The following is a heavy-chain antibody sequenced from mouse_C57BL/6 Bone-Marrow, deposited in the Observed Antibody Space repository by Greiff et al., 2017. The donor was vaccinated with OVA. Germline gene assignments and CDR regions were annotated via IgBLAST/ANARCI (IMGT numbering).Heavy chain of an antibody. CDR1: GYTFTSYW. Sequence: VKLQQPGAELVRPGSSVKLSCKASGYTFTSYWMHWVKQRPIQGLEWIGNIDPSDSETHYNQKFKDKATLTVDKSSSTAYMQLSSLTSEDSAVYYCASQGFTTVVAHYAMDYWGQGTSVTVSS. CDR2: IDPSDSET. J-gene: IGHJ4*01. V-gene: IGHV1-52*01. D-gene: IGHD1-1*01. CDR3: ASQGFTTVVAHYAMDY.